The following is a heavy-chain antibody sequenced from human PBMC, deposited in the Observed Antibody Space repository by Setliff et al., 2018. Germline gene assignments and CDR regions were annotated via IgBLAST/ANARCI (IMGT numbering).Heavy chain of an antibody. Sequence: GGSLRLSCAASGFTFSDYYMSWIRQAPGKGLEWVATIEPDGNKKFYLDSVKGRFTISRDNAKNSLSLQMNSLRAENTAVYYCWGSRGYWGQGTLVTVSS. CDR2: IEPDGNKK. CDR1: GFTFSDYY. J-gene: IGHJ4*02. CDR3: WGSRGY. V-gene: IGHV3-7*01. D-gene: IGHD3-10*01.